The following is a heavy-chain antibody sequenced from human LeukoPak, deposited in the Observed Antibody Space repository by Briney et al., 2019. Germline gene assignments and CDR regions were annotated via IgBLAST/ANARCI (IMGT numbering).Heavy chain of an antibody. J-gene: IGHJ4*02. CDR2: IYYNGNT. Sequence: SETLSLTCTVSSASIRSSNYYWGWIRQPPGKGLEWIGSIYYNGNTYYNPSLKSRVTISVDTSKNQFSLKLSSVTAADTAVYYCARGGRLSRAPFDYWGQGTLVTVSS. D-gene: IGHD2-21*02. CDR3: ARGGRLSRAPFDY. V-gene: IGHV4-39*01. CDR1: SASIRSSNYY.